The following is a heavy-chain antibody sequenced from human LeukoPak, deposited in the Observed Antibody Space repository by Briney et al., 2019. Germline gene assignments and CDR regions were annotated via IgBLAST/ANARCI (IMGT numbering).Heavy chain of an antibody. J-gene: IGHJ4*02. CDR1: GFTFNSYG. V-gene: IGHV3-23*01. Sequence: GGSLRLSCAASGFTFNSYGMSWVRQAPGKGLEWVSAISGSGAGTYYADSVKGRFTISRDYSQNTLSPQMNSLRAEDTAVYYCARGRGGSGREAYNVDYWGQGTLVTVSS. CDR2: ISGSGAGT. D-gene: IGHD5-24*01. CDR3: ARGRGGSGREAYNVDY.